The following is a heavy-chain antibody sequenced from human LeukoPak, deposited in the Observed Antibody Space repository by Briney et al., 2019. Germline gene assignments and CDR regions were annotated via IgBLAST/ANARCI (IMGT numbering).Heavy chain of an antibody. J-gene: IGHJ4*02. CDR1: GFSFSGYA. V-gene: IGHV3-23*01. D-gene: IGHD3-10*01. CDR3: APRAPYYDY. CDR2: ISGSGGST. Sequence: GGSLRLSCAASGFSFSGYAMSWVRQAPGKGLEWVSSISGSGGSTYYADSVKDRFTISRDNSKNTLYLQMNSLRAEDTAVYYCAPRAPYYDYWGQGTLVTVSS.